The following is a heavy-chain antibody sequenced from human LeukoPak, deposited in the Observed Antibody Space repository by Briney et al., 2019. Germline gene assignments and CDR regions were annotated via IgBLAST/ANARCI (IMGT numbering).Heavy chain of an antibody. CDR2: IYPGDSDT. Sequence: GGSLQISCKGSGYSFTSYWIGWVRQLPGKGLEGMGIIYPGDSDTRYSPSFQGQVTISADKSISTAYLQWSSLKASDTAMYYCARLFTDLDFDYWGQGTLVTVSS. CDR1: GYSFTSYW. V-gene: IGHV5-51*01. J-gene: IGHJ4*02. CDR3: ARLFTDLDFDY.